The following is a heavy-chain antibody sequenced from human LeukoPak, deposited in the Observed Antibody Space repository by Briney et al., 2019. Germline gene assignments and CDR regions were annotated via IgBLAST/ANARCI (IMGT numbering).Heavy chain of an antibody. CDR1: GFTFDDYA. CDR2: IRWNSGSI. Sequence: PGGSLRLSCAASGFTFDDYAMHWVRQAPGKGLEWVSGIRWNSGSIGYADSVKGRFTISRDNAKHSLYLQMHSLRAEDTALYYCAKAYYYDSSGYYLGYTFDYWGQGTLVTVSS. CDR3: AKAYYYDSSGYYLGYTFDY. D-gene: IGHD3-22*01. J-gene: IGHJ4*02. V-gene: IGHV3-9*01.